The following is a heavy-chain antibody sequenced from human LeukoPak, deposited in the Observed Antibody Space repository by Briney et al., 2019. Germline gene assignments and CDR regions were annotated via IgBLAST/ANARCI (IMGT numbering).Heavy chain of an antibody. D-gene: IGHD2-2*01. J-gene: IGHJ6*03. CDR2: ISSSSSTI. Sequence: GGSLRLSCAASGFTFSSYSMNWVRQAPGKGLEWVSYISSSSSTIFYADSVKGRFTISRDDAKNSLYLQMNSLRAEDTAVYYCARGTLVPAARYYYYYMDVWGKGTTVTVSS. CDR1: GFTFSSYS. CDR3: ARGTLVPAARYYYYYMDV. V-gene: IGHV3-48*04.